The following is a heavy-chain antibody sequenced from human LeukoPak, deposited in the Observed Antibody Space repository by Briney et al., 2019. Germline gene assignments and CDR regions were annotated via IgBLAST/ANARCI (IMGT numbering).Heavy chain of an antibody. Sequence: SETLSLTCAVYGGPFSGYYWSWIRQPPGKGLQWIGEINHSGSTNYNPSLKSRVTISVDTSKNQFSLKLSSVTAADTAVYHCARGGSYSDYWGQGTLVTVSS. CDR3: ARGGSYSDY. CDR2: INHSGST. V-gene: IGHV4-34*01. J-gene: IGHJ4*02. CDR1: GGPFSGYY. D-gene: IGHD3-10*01.